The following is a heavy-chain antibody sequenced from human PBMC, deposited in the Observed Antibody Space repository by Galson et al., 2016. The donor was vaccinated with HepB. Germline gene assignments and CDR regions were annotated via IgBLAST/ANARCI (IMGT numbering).Heavy chain of an antibody. CDR2: ISTSSSYI. Sequence: SLRLSCAASGFTFSSSHMKWVRQAPGKGLEWVSSISTSSSYIFYADSVKGRFTIFRDNAKNSLYLQMNSLRVEDTAVYYCARPPDYDSSPYIIDYWGQGTLVTVSS. CDR1: GFTFSSSH. V-gene: IGHV3-21*01. D-gene: IGHD3-22*01. J-gene: IGHJ4*02. CDR3: ARPPDYDSSPYIIDY.